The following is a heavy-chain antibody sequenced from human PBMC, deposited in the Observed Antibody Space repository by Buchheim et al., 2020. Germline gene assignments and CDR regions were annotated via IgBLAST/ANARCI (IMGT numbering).Heavy chain of an antibody. CDR2: IRSRPNNYAT. CDR3: TRRDTCGRRPCWYFDL. D-gene: IGHD5-18*01. Sequence: EVQLVESGGGLVQPGGSLKLSCEASGFTFSGSAIHWVRQASGKGLEWVGRIRSRPNNYATAYAASVKGRFIISRDDLKNTAYLQMDSLKAEDTAVYYCTRRDTCGRRPCWYFDLWGRGTL. CDR1: GFTFSGSA. J-gene: IGHJ2*01. V-gene: IGHV3-73*02.